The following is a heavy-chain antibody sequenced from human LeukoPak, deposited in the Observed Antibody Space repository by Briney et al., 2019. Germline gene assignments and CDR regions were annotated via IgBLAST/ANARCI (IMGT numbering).Heavy chain of an antibody. Sequence: ASVKVSCKASGYIFTDYGISWARQAPGQGFEWMGWISGYNGNTNYAQSLQGRVTMTTDTSTSTTYMELSRLRSDDTAVYYCASRGGGETGTTPLWDYWGQGTLVTVSS. CDR1: GYIFTDYG. J-gene: IGHJ4*02. CDR2: ISGYNGNT. V-gene: IGHV1-18*01. D-gene: IGHD1-1*01. CDR3: ASRGGGETGTTPLWDY.